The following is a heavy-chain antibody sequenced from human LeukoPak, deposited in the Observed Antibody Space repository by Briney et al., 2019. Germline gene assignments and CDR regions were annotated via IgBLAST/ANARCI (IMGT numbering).Heavy chain of an antibody. D-gene: IGHD3-3*01. Sequence: SETLSLTCTVSGGSFSSPNYYWSWIRQPAGKGLEWIGRIYTTGFTNYHPSLKSRVTVSIDTSKNQLYLKLTSVTAADTAVYYCAREDYNFLWGQGTLVTVSS. J-gene: IGHJ4*02. CDR1: GGSFSSPNYY. V-gene: IGHV4-61*02. CDR3: AREDYNFL. CDR2: IYTTGFT.